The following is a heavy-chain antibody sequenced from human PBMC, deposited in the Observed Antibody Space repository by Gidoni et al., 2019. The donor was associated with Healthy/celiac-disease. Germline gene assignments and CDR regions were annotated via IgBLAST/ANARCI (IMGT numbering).Heavy chain of an antibody. CDR1: GGSFSGYY. CDR2: INHSGST. CDR3: ARVSSWPPDAFDI. Sequence: QVQLQQWGAGLLKPSETLSLTCAVYGGSFSGYYWSWIRQPPEKGLEWIGEINHSGSTNYNPSLKSRVTISVDTSKNHFSLKLSSVTAADTAVYYCARVSSWPPDAFDIWGQGTMVTVSS. J-gene: IGHJ3*02. D-gene: IGHD6-19*01. V-gene: IGHV4-34*01.